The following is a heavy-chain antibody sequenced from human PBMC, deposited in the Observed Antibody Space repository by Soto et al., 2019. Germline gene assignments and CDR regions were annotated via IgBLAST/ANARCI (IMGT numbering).Heavy chain of an antibody. J-gene: IGHJ4*02. CDR2: ISYDGSNK. CDR3: AKDGIGRATVIDY. D-gene: IGHD5-12*01. V-gene: IGHV3-30*18. Sequence: QVQLVESGGGVVQPGRSLRLSCAASGFTFSSYGMHWVRQAPGKGLEWVAVISYDGSNKYYADSVKGRFTISRDNSKNTLYLQMNSLRAEDTAVYYCAKDGIGRATVIDYWGQGTLVTVSS. CDR1: GFTFSSYG.